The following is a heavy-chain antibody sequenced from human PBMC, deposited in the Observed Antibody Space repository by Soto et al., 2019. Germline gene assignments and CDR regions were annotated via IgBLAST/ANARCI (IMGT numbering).Heavy chain of an antibody. J-gene: IGHJ4*02. Sequence: GGSLRLSCEASGFTFSSYSMHWVRQAPGKGLEWVAFITSDGHKRLYADSVKGRLTISRDNSKNTLYLQMNSLRVEDTAVYFCARREGYCDSGSCLGDYWGQGTLVTVSS. CDR1: GFTFSSYS. D-gene: IGHD2-15*01. CDR3: ARREGYCDSGSCLGDY. CDR2: ITSDGHKR. V-gene: IGHV3-30-3*01.